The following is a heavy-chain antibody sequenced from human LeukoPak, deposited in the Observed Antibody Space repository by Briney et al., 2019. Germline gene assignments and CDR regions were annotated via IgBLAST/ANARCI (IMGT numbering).Heavy chain of an antibody. D-gene: IGHD3-9*01. CDR3: ARDNPPNYDILTGYYVALDI. CDR2: INEDGSKK. J-gene: IGHJ3*02. Sequence: GGSLRLSCTASGFTFSSYWMTWVRQAPGKGLEWVANINEDGSKKYYVDSVKGRFTISRDNAKNSQYLQMNNLRAEDTAVYYCARDNPPNYDILTGYYVALDIWGQGTMVTVSS. CDR1: GFTFSSYW. V-gene: IGHV3-7*01.